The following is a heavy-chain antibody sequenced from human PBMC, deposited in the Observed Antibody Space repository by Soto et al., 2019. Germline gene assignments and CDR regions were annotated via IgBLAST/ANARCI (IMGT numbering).Heavy chain of an antibody. CDR3: ARCGLRPQDAFDI. CDR2: IWYDGSNK. J-gene: IGHJ3*02. CDR1: GFTFSSYG. D-gene: IGHD3-22*01. V-gene: IGHV3-33*01. Sequence: GGSLRLSCAASGFTFSSYGMHWVRQAPGKGLEWVAVIWYDGSNKYYADSVKGRFTISRDNSKNTLYLQMNSLRAEDTAVYYSARCGLRPQDAFDIWGQGTMVTVSS.